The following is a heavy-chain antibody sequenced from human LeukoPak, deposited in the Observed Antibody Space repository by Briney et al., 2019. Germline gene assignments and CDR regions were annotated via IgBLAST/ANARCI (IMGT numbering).Heavy chain of an antibody. CDR1: GFTFSSYA. D-gene: IGHD6-6*01. V-gene: IGHV3-23*01. CDR3: AKDLEQLVRGYFDY. J-gene: IGHJ4*02. Sequence: PGGSLRLSCAASGFTFSSYAMSWVRQAPGKGLEWVSAISGSGGSTYYADSVKGRFIISRDNSKNTLYLQMNSLRAEDTAVYYCAKDLEQLVRGYFDYWGQGTLVTVSS. CDR2: ISGSGGST.